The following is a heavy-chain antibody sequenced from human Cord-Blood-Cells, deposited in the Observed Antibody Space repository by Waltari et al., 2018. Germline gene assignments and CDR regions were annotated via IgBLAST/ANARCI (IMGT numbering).Heavy chain of an antibody. CDR3: ARDLGFGELYYFDY. J-gene: IGHJ4*02. V-gene: IGHV1-69*01. D-gene: IGHD3-10*01. Sequence: QVQLVQSGAEVKKPGSSVKVSCKASGGTFSSYANSWVRQAPGQGLEWMGGIIPIFGTANYAQKFQGRVTITADESTSTAYMELSSLRSEDTAVYYCARDLGFGELYYFDYWGQGTLVTVSS. CDR1: GGTFSSYA. CDR2: IIPIFGTA.